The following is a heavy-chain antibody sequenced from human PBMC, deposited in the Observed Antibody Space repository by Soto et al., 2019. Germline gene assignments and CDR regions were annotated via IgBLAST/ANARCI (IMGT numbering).Heavy chain of an antibody. V-gene: IGHV1-69*12. D-gene: IGHD6-19*01. Sequence: QVQLVQSGAEVKKPGSSVKVSCKASGGTFSSYAISWVRQAPGQGLEWMGGIIPIFGTANYAQKFQGRVTITADESTSTAYRELSSLRSEDTAVYYCASGEKDSSGWYNYYYGMDVWGQGTTVTVSS. CDR2: IIPIFGTA. J-gene: IGHJ6*02. CDR3: ASGEKDSSGWYNYYYGMDV. CDR1: GGTFSSYA.